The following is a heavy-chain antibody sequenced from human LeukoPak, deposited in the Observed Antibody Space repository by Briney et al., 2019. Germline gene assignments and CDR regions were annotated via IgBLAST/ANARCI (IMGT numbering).Heavy chain of an antibody. CDR1: GYTFTGYY. V-gene: IGHV1-2*02. Sequence: ASVKVSCKASGYTFTGYYMHWVQQAPGQGLEWMGWINPNSGGTNYAQKFQGRVTMARDTSISTAYMELSRLRSDDTAVYYCARGIAAAGTHQVFYNWFDPWGQGTLVTVSS. D-gene: IGHD6-13*01. CDR3: ARGIAAAGTHQVFYNWFDP. CDR2: INPNSGGT. J-gene: IGHJ5*02.